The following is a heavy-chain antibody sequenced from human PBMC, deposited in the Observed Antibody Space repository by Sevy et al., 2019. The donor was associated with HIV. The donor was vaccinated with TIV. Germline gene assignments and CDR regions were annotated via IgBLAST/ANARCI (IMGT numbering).Heavy chain of an antibody. J-gene: IGHJ4*02. Sequence: SETLSLTCSVSGGSISSYYWSWIRQPPGKGLEWIGYMHNSGNTNYNPSLKSRVMISIDTSKNQFSLKLSSVTAADTAVYYCARATYYSDSSGSFDYWGQGILVTVSS. CDR1: GGSISSYY. CDR2: MHNSGNT. V-gene: IGHV4-59*01. D-gene: IGHD3-22*01. CDR3: ARATYYSDSSGSFDY.